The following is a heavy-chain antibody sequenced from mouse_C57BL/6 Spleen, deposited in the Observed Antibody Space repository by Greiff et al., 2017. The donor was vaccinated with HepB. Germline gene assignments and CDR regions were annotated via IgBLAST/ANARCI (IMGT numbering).Heavy chain of an antibody. CDR2: INPNNGGT. CDR1: GYTFTDYY. Sequence: VQLQQSGPELVKPGASVKISCKASGYTFTDYYMNWVKQSHGKSLEWIGDINPNNGGTSYNQKFKGKATLTVDKSSSTAYMELRSLTSEDSAVYYCARRGLYYGNYDYAMDYWGQGTSVTVSS. V-gene: IGHV1-26*01. J-gene: IGHJ4*01. CDR3: ARRGLYYGNYDYAMDY. D-gene: IGHD2-1*01.